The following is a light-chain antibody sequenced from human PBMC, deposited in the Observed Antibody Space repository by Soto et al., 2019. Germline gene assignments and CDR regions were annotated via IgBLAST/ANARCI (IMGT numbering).Light chain of an antibody. CDR3: SSYSGSNNVV. Sequence: QSALTQPPSASGSPGQSVTISCTGASSDVGAYNYVSWYQQHPGKAPQLMIYEVSKRPSGVPGLFSGSKSGTTASLTVSGLKAEDEGDYYGSSYSGSNNVVFGGGTQRTV. J-gene: IGLJ3*02. CDR2: EVS. CDR1: SSDVGAYNY. V-gene: IGLV2-8*01.